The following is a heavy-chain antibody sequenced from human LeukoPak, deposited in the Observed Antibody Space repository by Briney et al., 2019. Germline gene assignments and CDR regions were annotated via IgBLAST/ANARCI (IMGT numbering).Heavy chain of an antibody. CDR2: IGSSASII. V-gene: IGHV3-21*05. CDR1: GFTSDDYG. CDR3: ARGGVDY. D-gene: IGHD3-16*01. Sequence: GGSLRLSCAASGFTSDDYGMSWVRQAPGKGLEWVSYIGSSASIIYYADSVKGRFTISRDNAKNSLDLQMNSLRAEDTAVYYCARGGVDYWGQGTLVTVSS. J-gene: IGHJ4*02.